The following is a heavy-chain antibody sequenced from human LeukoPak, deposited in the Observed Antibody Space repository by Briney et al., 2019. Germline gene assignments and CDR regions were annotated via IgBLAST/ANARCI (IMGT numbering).Heavy chain of an antibody. CDR1: GYTFTSYG. CDR3: ARSINPGGPYGEGGY. D-gene: IGHD4-17*01. J-gene: IGHJ4*02. V-gene: IGHV1-18*01. Sequence: ASVKVSCKASGYTFTSYGISWVRQAPGQGLEWMGWISACNGNTNYAQKLQGRVTMTTDTSTSTAYMELRSLRSDDTAVYYCARSINPGGPYGEGGYWGQGTLVTVSS. CDR2: ISACNGNT.